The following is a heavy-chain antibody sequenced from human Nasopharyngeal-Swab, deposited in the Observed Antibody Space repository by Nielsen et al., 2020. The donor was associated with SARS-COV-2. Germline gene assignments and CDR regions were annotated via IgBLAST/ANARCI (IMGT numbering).Heavy chain of an antibody. Sequence: GVSLKISCQGSGYSFTSYWIGWVRQMPGKGLEWMGIIYPGDSDTRYSPSFQGQVTISADKSISTAYLQWSSLKASDTAMYYCGLIAVAGKRDAFDIWGQGTMVTVSS. CDR3: GLIAVAGKRDAFDI. CDR1: GYSFTSYW. J-gene: IGHJ3*02. CDR2: IYPGDSDT. D-gene: IGHD6-19*01. V-gene: IGHV5-51*01.